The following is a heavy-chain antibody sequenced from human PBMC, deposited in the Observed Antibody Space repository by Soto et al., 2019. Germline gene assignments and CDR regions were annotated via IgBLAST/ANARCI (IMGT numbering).Heavy chain of an antibody. CDR1: GGSISSISYY. Sequence: SETLSLTCTVSGGSISSISYYWGWIRQPPGKGLEWIGSIYYSGSTYYNPSLKSRVTISVDTSKNQFSLKLSSVTAADTAVYYCARPRVYGDYSHYYYYGMDVWGQGTTVTVSS. V-gene: IGHV4-39*01. CDR3: ARPRVYGDYSHYYYYGMDV. CDR2: IYYSGST. D-gene: IGHD4-17*01. J-gene: IGHJ6*01.